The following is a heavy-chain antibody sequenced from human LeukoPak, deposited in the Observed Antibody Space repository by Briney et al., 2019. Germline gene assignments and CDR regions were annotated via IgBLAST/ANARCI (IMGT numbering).Heavy chain of an antibody. CDR2: STTDT. D-gene: IGHD3-22*01. CDR3: AKAGSGHYYDY. CDR1: GFAFNSYD. J-gene: IGHJ4*02. Sequence: GGSLRLSCAASGFAFNSYDMTWVRRAPGKGLEWVSLSTTDTYYADSVRGRFTISRDNSKNTLYLQMNSLGADDAAVYYCAKAGSGHYYDYWGQGTLVTVSS. V-gene: IGHV3-23*01.